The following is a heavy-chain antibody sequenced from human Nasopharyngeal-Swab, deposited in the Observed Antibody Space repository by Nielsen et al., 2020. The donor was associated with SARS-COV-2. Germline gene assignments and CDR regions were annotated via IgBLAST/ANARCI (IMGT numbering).Heavy chain of an antibody. Sequence: ASVKVSCKASGYTFTSYGISWVRQAPGQGLEWMGWISGYNGNTNYAQKLQGRVTMTTDTSTSTAHMELRSLRSDDTAVYYCARAPNSGYDSGLPMDVRGQGTTVTVSS. J-gene: IGHJ6*02. CDR2: ISGYNGNT. V-gene: IGHV1-18*01. CDR1: GYTFTSYG. CDR3: ARAPNSGYDSGLPMDV. D-gene: IGHD5-12*01.